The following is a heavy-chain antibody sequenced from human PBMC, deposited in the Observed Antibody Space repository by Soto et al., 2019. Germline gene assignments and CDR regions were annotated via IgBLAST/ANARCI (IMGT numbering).Heavy chain of an antibody. CDR1: GFTFSSCG. D-gene: IGHD2-15*01. CDR3: AKEQCSGYWGTGDY. Sequence: QVQLVESGGGVVQPGRSLRLSCAASGFTFSSCGMHWVRQAPGKGLEWVAVVTYEENEIHYADAVKGRFTISRDNSKNTVYLQMDSLGVEDTAVYYGAKEQCSGYWGTGDYWGQGTLITVSS. V-gene: IGHV3-30*18. CDR2: VTYEENEI. J-gene: IGHJ4*02.